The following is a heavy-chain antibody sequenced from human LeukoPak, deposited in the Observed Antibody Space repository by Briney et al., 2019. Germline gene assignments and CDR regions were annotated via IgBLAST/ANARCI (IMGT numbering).Heavy chain of an antibody. CDR1: GFTFSSSW. D-gene: IGHD5-24*01. Sequence: PGGSLRLSCAASGFTFSSSWMHWVRQAPGKGLVWVSRIISDGSSTSYADSVKGRFTISRDNARTTLYLQMNSLRAEDTAVYYCARARRYMDFDYWGQGDLVTVSS. J-gene: IGHJ4*02. CDR3: ARARRYMDFDY. V-gene: IGHV3-74*01. CDR2: IISDGSST.